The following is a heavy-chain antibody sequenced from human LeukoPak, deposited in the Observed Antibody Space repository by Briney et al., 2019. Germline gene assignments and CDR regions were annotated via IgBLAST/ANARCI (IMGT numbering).Heavy chain of an antibody. CDR3: AREGGSSNRINLFDY. CDR2: IYTSGST. D-gene: IGHD6-6*01. CDR1: GGSISSGSYY. Sequence: SQTLSLTCTVSGGSISSGSYYWSWIRQPAGKGLEWIGRIYTSGSTNYNPSLKSRVTISVDTSKNQFSLKLSSVTAADTAVYYCAREGGSSNRINLFDYWGQGTLVTVSS. V-gene: IGHV4-61*02. J-gene: IGHJ4*02.